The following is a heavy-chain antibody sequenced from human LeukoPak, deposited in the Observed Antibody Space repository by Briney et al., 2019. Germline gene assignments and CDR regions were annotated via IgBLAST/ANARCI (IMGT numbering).Heavy chain of an antibody. D-gene: IGHD3-9*01. J-gene: IGHJ4*02. Sequence: GASVKVSCKVSGDTLTELSTHWVRQAPGKGLEWMGGFDPEHGEMIYAQKLQGRVTMTADRSTDTAYMELSSLRSEDTAVYYCGKGGLWDLLKYWGQGTLVTVSS. CDR2: FDPEHGEM. CDR1: GDTLTELS. V-gene: IGHV1-24*01. CDR3: GKGGLWDLLKY.